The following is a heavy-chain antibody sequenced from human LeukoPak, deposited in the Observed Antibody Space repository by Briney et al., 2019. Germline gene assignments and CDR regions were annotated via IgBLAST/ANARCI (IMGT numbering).Heavy chain of an antibody. CDR2: ISGSGGST. D-gene: IGHD3-16*01. CDR3: AKAGSVGVTIGYYFDY. V-gene: IGHV3-23*01. J-gene: IGHJ4*02. Sequence: GGSLRLSCAASGFTFSSYAMSWVRQAPGKGLEWVSAISGSGGSTYYADSVKGRFTISRDNSKNMLYLQMNSLRAEDTAVYYCAKAGSVGVTIGYYFDYWGQGTLVTVSS. CDR1: GFTFSSYA.